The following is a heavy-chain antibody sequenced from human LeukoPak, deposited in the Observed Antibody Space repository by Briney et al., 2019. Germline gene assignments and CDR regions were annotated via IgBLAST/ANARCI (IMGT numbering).Heavy chain of an antibody. CDR1: GGSISSYY. D-gene: IGHD6-19*01. V-gene: IGHV4-59*01. Sequence: SETLSLTCTVSGGSISSYYWSWLRQPPGKGLEWIGYIHYSGSTNYNPSLKSRVTISVDTSKNQFSLKLSSVTAADTAVYYCARAGYSSGWGNWFDPWGQGTLVTVSS. CDR2: IHYSGST. CDR3: ARAGYSSGWGNWFDP. J-gene: IGHJ5*02.